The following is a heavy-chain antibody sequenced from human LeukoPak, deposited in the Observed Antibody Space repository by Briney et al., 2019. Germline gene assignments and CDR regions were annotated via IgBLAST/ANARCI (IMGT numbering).Heavy chain of an antibody. Sequence: GASAKVSCKASGGTFSSYAISWVRQAPGQGLEWMGGIIPIFGTANYAQKFQGRVTITADESTSTAYMELSSLRSEDTAVYYCATPEPTRTYYDFWSGYEYDAFDIWGQGTMVTVSS. CDR3: ATPEPTRTYYDFWSGYEYDAFDI. CDR2: IIPIFGTA. D-gene: IGHD3-3*01. CDR1: GGTFSSYA. V-gene: IGHV1-69*13. J-gene: IGHJ3*02.